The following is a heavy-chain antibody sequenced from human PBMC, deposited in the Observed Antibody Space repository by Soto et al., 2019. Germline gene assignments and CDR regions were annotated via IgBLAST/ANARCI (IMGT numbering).Heavy chain of an antibody. D-gene: IGHD2-8*01. Sequence: ASVKVSCKASGYIFTDYYIHWVRQAPGQELGWMGRINPNSGGTNYAQKFQGRVTMTIDTSTTTTYMELRSLTSDDTAVYYCAKNGQPPYYYYGMDVWGQGTTVTVSS. CDR2: INPNSGGT. J-gene: IGHJ6*02. V-gene: IGHV1-2*06. CDR1: GYIFTDYY. CDR3: AKNGQPPYYYYGMDV.